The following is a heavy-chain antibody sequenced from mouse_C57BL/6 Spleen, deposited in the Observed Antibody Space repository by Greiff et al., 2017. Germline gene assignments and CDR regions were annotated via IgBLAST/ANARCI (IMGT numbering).Heavy chain of an antibody. Sequence: EVKLVESGPVLVKPGASVKMSCKASGYTFTDYYMNWVKQSHGKSLEWIGVINPYNGGTSYNQKVKGKATLTVDNSSRTAYMELNSLTSEDSAVYYCARTFIITTVVARAMDYLGQGTSVTVSS. CDR1: GYTFTDYY. V-gene: IGHV1-19*01. J-gene: IGHJ4*01. CDR2: INPYNGGT. D-gene: IGHD1-1*01. CDR3: ARTFIITTVVARAMDY.